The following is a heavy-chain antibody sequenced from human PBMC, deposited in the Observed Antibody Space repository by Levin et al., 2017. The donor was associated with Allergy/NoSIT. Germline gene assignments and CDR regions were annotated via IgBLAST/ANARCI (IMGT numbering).Heavy chain of an antibody. CDR2: IGTAGDT. V-gene: IGHV3-13*01. CDR1: GFTFSSYD. D-gene: IGHD5-12*01. Sequence: VASVKVSCAASGFTFSSYDMHWVRQVRGKGLEWLSVIGTAGDTFYLGSVKGRFTISRENAKNSVYLQMDNLRAGDTAVYYCTRRRGNSGLDFWGQGTLVTVSS. J-gene: IGHJ4*02. CDR3: TRRRGNSGLDF.